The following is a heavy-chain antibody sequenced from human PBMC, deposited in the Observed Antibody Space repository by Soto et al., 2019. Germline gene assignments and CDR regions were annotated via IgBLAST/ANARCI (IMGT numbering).Heavy chain of an antibody. Sequence: GGSLRLSCAASGLGFSISNNAMHWVRQAPGKGLEWVAVISFDGSKKYYADSVKGRFTVSRDNSKNTLYMQMNSLRAEDTAVYYCARADLYSGTYPYYFDYWGQGTLVTVSS. J-gene: IGHJ4*02. V-gene: IGHV3-30-3*01. CDR1: GLGFSISNNA. CDR2: ISFDGSKK. CDR3: ARADLYSGTYPYYFDY. D-gene: IGHD1-26*01.